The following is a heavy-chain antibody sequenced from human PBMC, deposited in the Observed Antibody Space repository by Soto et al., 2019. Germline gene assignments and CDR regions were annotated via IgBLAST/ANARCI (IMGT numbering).Heavy chain of an antibody. CDR2: IIPIFGTA. J-gene: IGHJ4*02. CDR1: GGTFSSYA. D-gene: IGHD1-26*01. V-gene: IGHV1-69*13. Sequence: SVKVSCKASGGTFSSYAISWVRQAPGQGLEWMGEIIPIFGTANYAQKFQGRVTITADESTSTAYMELSSLRSEDTAVYYCARGPKSGNYFLSFFDYWGQGSLVTVSS. CDR3: ARGPKSGNYFLSFFDY.